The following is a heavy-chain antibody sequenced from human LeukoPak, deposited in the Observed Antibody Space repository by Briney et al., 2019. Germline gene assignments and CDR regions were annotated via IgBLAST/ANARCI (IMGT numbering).Heavy chain of an antibody. CDR2: ITSSGGTI. Sequence: GGSLRLSCAASEFPFSSYEMNWVRQAPGKGLEWVSCITSSGGTIFYADSVEGRFTISRDNAKNSLYLQMNSLRAEDTAVYYCARMGGGGYYFDYWGQGTLVTVSS. D-gene: IGHD1-26*01. CDR1: EFPFSSYE. V-gene: IGHV3-48*03. CDR3: ARMGGGGYYFDY. J-gene: IGHJ4*02.